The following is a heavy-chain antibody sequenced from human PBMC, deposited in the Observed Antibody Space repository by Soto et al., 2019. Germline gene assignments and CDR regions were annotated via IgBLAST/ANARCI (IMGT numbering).Heavy chain of an antibody. Sequence: GESLKISCKGSGYSFTSYWIGWVRQMPGKGLEWMGIIYPGDSDTRYSPSFQGQVTISADKSISTAYLQWSSLKASDTAMYYCARRIGYCSGRSCFGPFDYWGQATLVTVSS. CDR2: IYPGDSDT. CDR3: ARRIGYCSGRSCFGPFDY. J-gene: IGHJ4*02. D-gene: IGHD2-15*01. CDR1: GYSFTSYW. V-gene: IGHV5-51*01.